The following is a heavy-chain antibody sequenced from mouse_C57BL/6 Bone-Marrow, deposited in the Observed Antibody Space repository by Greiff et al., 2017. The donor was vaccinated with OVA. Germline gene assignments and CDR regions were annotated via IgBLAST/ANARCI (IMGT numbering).Heavy chain of an antibody. V-gene: IGHV5-4*01. J-gene: IGHJ3*01. CDR3: ARDRGDYDGWFAY. D-gene: IGHD2-4*01. CDR2: ISDGGSYT. Sequence: EVKLVESGGGLVKPGGSLKLSCAASGFTFSSYAMSWVRQTPEKRLEWVATISDGGSYTYYPDNVKGRVTISRDNAKNNLYLQMSHLKSEDTAMYYCARDRGDYDGWFAYWGQGTLVTVSA. CDR1: GFTFSSYA.